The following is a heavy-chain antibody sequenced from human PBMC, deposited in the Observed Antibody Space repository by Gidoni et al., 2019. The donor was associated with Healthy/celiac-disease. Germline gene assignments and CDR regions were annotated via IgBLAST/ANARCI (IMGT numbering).Heavy chain of an antibody. CDR1: GGSISSGSYY. CDR2: IYTSGST. J-gene: IGHJ3*02. Sequence: QVQLQESGPGLVKPSQTLSLTCTVSGGSISSGSYYWSWIRQPAGKGLEWIGRIYTSGSTNYNPSLKSRVTISVDTSKNQFSLKLSSVTAADTAVYYCARANLSGSSGSPLFDIWGQGTMVTVSS. CDR3: ARANLSGSSGSPLFDI. D-gene: IGHD3-22*01. V-gene: IGHV4-61*02.